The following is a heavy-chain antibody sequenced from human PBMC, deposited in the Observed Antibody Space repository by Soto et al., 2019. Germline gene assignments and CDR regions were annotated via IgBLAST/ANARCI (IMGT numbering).Heavy chain of an antibody. Sequence: QVQLQQWGAAVLKPSETLSLTCVVNGGSFSGYYWSWIRQSPGKGLEWIGENNDSGVTDSNPSLESRTTTSVDKAKNHYSPIEKSVTAADSAVYHCARGRSSVPDRRGIGYYGLDVWGQGTTVTVSS. D-gene: IGHD6-6*01. CDR3: ARGRSSVPDRRGIGYYGLDV. J-gene: IGHJ6*02. CDR2: NNDSGVT. V-gene: IGHV4-34*01. CDR1: GGSFSGYY.